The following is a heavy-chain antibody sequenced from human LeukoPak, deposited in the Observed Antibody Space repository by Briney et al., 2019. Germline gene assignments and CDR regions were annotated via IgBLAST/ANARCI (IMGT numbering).Heavy chain of an antibody. D-gene: IGHD1-26*01. J-gene: IGHJ4*02. CDR1: GGSITTTNW. Sequence: SGTLSLTCAVSGGSITTTNWWSLVRQPPGKGLEWIGEVHLSGATNYNPSLESRVSMSIDKSKNHLSLEVTSVTAADTAMHFCTRESGAFSPFGFWGLGTLVTVSS. V-gene: IGHV4-4*02. CDR2: VHLSGAT. CDR3: TRESGAFSPFGF.